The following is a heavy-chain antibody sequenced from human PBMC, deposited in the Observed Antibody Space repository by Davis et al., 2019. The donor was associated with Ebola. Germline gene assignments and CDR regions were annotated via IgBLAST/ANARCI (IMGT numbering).Heavy chain of an antibody. CDR3: ARGVLAHAPPFYFDF. CDR1: GYTFTSYY. V-gene: IGHV1-46*01. J-gene: IGHJ4*02. Sequence: ASVKVSCKASGYTFTSYYMHWVRQAPGQGLEWMGIINPSGGSTSYAQKFQGRVTMTRDTSTSTVYMELSSLRSEDTAVYYCARGVLAHAPPFYFDFWGQGTLVAVSS. D-gene: IGHD5/OR15-5a*01. CDR2: INPSGGST.